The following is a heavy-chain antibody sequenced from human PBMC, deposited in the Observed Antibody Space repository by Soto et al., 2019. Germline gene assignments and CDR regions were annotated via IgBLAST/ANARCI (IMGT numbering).Heavy chain of an antibody. CDR3: AKHEYSGYDYDAFDI. CDR1: GFTFDDYA. Sequence: EVQLVESGGGLVQPGRSLRLSCAASGFTFDDYAMHWVRQAPGKGLEWVSGISWNSGSIGYAGSVKGRFTISRDNAKNSLYLQMNSLRAEDTALYYCAKHEYSGYDYDAFDIWGQGTMVTVSS. J-gene: IGHJ3*02. CDR2: ISWNSGSI. V-gene: IGHV3-9*01. D-gene: IGHD5-12*01.